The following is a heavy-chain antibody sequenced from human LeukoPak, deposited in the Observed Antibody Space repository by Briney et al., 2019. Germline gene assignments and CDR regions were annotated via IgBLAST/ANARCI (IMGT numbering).Heavy chain of an antibody. V-gene: IGHV3-21*01. CDR3: ARDHAFSYYYYYMDV. Sequence: TGGSLRLSCVGYGFTFSSYTINWVRQAPGKGLEWVSSISGSSNYIYYADSVKGRFTISRDNAKNSLYLQMNSLRAEDTAVYYCARDHAFSYYYYYMDVWGKGTTVTASS. CDR2: ISGSSNYI. D-gene: IGHD3-3*01. J-gene: IGHJ6*03. CDR1: GFTFSSYT.